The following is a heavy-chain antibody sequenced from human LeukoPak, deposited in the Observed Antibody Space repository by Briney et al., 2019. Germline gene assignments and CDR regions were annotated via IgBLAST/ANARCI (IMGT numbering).Heavy chain of an antibody. CDR2: INPSGGST. V-gene: IGHV1-46*01. CDR3: ATGEGYDSSGYFGY. D-gene: IGHD3-22*01. J-gene: IGHJ4*02. Sequence: ASVKVSCKASGYTFTSYGISWVRQAPGQGLEWMGIINPSGGSTSYAQKFQGRVTMTEDTSTDTAYMELSSLRSEDTAVYYCATGEGYDSSGYFGYWGQGTLVTVSS. CDR1: GYTFTSYG.